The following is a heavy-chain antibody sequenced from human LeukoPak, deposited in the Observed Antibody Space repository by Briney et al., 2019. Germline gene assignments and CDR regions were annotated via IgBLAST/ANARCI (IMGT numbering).Heavy chain of an antibody. CDR3: ARDPLLYGSGPPPVGV. CDR1: GFTVSSNY. D-gene: IGHD3-10*01. Sequence: GGSLRLSCAASGFTVSSNYMSWVRQAPGKGLEWVSVIYSGGSTYYADSVKGQFTISRDNSKNTLYLQMNSLRAEDTAVYYCARDPLLYGSGPPPVGVWGQGTLVTVSS. V-gene: IGHV3-53*01. CDR2: IYSGGST. J-gene: IGHJ4*02.